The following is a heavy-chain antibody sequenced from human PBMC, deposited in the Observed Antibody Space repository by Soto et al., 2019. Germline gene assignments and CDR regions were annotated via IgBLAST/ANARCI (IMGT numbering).Heavy chain of an antibody. CDR3: ATVSGYLDY. D-gene: IGHD3-3*01. CDR1: GITFSSYA. V-gene: IGHV3-23*01. J-gene: IGHJ4*02. Sequence: VQLLESGGGLVQPGGSLRLTCAASGITFSSYAMSWVRQAPGKGLEWLSGISVGGGSIYYADSVKGRFTISRDNSKNTLYLQMNSLRAEDTAVYYCATVSGYLDYWGQGTLVTVSS. CDR2: ISVGGGSI.